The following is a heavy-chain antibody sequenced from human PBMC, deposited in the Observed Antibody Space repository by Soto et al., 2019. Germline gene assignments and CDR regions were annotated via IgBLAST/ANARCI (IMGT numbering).Heavy chain of an antibody. D-gene: IGHD5-18*01. CDR3: ARVSVDTAMASLDP. J-gene: IGHJ5*02. V-gene: IGHV4-59*01. CDR1: GGSISSYY. CDR2: IYYSGST. Sequence: PSETLSLTCTVSGGSISSYYWSWIRQPPGKGLEWIGYIYYSGSTNYNPSLKSRVTISVDTSKNQFSLKLSSVTAADTAVYYRARVSVDTAMASLDPWGQGTLVTVSS.